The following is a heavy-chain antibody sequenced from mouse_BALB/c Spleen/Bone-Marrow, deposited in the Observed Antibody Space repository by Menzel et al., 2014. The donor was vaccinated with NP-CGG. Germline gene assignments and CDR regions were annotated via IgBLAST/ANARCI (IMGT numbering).Heavy chain of an antibody. V-gene: IGHV4-1*02. D-gene: IGHD2-3*01. Sequence: EVKLMESGGGLVQPGGSLKLSCVASGFDFSRYWMSWVRQAPGKGLEWIGEINPDSSTINYTPSLKDKFIISRDNAKNTLYLQMSKVRSEDTALYYCGLHGYYGYHDVWGAGTTVTISS. CDR2: INPDSSTI. J-gene: IGHJ1*01. CDR1: GFDFSRYW. CDR3: GLHGYYGYHDV.